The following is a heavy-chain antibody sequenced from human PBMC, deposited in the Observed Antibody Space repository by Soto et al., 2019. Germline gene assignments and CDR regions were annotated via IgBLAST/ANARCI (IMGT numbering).Heavy chain of an antibody. CDR3: AKTMTTVTPFDY. CDR2: ISYDGSNK. CDR1: GFTFSSYG. J-gene: IGHJ4*02. Sequence: QVQLVESGGGVVQPGRSLRLSCAASGFTFSSYGMHWVRQAPGKGLEWVAGISYDGSNKYYADSVKGRFTISRDNSKNTLYLQMNSLRAEDTAVYYCAKTMTTVTPFDYWGQGTLVTVSS. V-gene: IGHV3-30*18. D-gene: IGHD4-17*01.